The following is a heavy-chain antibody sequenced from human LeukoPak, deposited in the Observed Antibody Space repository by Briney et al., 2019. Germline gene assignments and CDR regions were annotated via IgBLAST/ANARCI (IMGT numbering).Heavy chain of an antibody. D-gene: IGHD1-26*01. V-gene: IGHV3-23*01. CDR1: GFTFSSYG. CDR2: ISGSGIST. Sequence: GGSLRLSCAASGFTFSSYGMSWVRQAPGKGLEWVSDISGSGISTYYADSVKGRFTISRDNSKNTLYLQMNSLRAEDTAVYYCARDGGSYFDYWGQGTLVTVSS. J-gene: IGHJ4*02. CDR3: ARDGGSYFDY.